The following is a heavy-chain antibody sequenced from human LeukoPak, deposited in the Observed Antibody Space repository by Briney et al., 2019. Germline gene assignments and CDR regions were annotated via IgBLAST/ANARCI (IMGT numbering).Heavy chain of an antibody. CDR2: IGVSGGST. CDR1: GFTFNNYG. V-gene: IGHV3-23*01. J-gene: IGHJ4*02. CDR3: ARGMGGGVDH. D-gene: IGHD3-16*01. Sequence: GGSLRLSCAASGFTFNNYGMNWVRQAPGKGLEWVSTIGVSGGSTYYTDSVRGRFTISRGNSKNTLYLQMNSLRDDDTAIYHWARGMGGGVDHWGQGTLVTVSS.